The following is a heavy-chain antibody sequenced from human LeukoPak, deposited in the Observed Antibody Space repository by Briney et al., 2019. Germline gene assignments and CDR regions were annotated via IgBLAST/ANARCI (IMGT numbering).Heavy chain of an antibody. CDR2: ISGSGGST. CDR3: AKGAAYYYYYGMDV. Sequence: QPGGSLRLSCAASGFTFSSYAMSWVRQAPGKGLEWVSAISGSGGSTYYADSVKGRFTISRDNSRNTLYLQMSSLRAEDTAVYYCAKGAAYYYYYGMDVWGKGTTVTVSS. V-gene: IGHV3-23*01. D-gene: IGHD2-15*01. CDR1: GFTFSSYA. J-gene: IGHJ6*04.